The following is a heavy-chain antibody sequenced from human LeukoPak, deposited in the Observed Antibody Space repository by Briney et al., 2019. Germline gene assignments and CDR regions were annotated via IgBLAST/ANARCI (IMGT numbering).Heavy chain of an antibody. CDR2: ISSGGST. D-gene: IGHD3-10*01. CDR3: ATPLLWFGELSTDY. Sequence: GGSLRLSCAASGFTVSSNYMSWLRQAPGKGLEWGSDISSGGSTYYADSVKGRFTISRDNSKNTLYLQMNSLRAEDTAVYYCATPLLWFGELSTDYWGQGTLVTVSS. J-gene: IGHJ4*02. V-gene: IGHV3-66*01. CDR1: GFTVSSNY.